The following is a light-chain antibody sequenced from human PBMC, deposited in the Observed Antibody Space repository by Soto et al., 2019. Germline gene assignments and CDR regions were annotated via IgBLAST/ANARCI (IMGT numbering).Light chain of an antibody. Sequence: DIQMTQSPSSLSASVGERVIITCRASQSISRYLNWYQRKPGRAPKLLVYAASNLQSGGPSRFSGSGSETDFTLTINSLQPEDFATYYCQQSYVIPWTFGQGTEVEVK. CDR1: QSISRY. CDR3: QQSYVIPWT. J-gene: IGKJ1*01. CDR2: AAS. V-gene: IGKV1-39*01.